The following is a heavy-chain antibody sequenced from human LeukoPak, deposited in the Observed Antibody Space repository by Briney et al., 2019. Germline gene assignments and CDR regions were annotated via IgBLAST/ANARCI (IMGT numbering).Heavy chain of an antibody. V-gene: IGHV1-69*13. D-gene: IGHD3-22*01. CDR3: AGRGYYDSIWFLDHAFDI. CDR2: IIPIFGTA. J-gene: IGHJ3*02. CDR1: EGTFSSYA. Sequence: SVKVSCKASEGTFSSYAISWVRQAPGQGLEWMGGIIPIFGTANYAQKFQGRVTITADESTSTAYMELSSVRSEDTAVYYCAGRGYYDSIWFLDHAFDIWGQGTMVTVSS.